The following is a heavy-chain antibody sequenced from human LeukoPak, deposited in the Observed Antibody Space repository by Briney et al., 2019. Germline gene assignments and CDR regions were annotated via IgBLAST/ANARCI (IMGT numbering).Heavy chain of an antibody. D-gene: IGHD3/OR15-3a*01. CDR3: ARGRAMDSNYDLDV. Sequence: ASVKVSCKASGGTFSNYAINWVRQAPGQGLEWMARIIPIFSSPNYAQNFQGRVTITADESTSTAYMELSSLRSEDTAVYFCARGRAMDSNYDLDVWGQGTTVTVSS. CDR2: IIPIFSSP. CDR1: GGTFSNYA. V-gene: IGHV1-69*13. J-gene: IGHJ6*02.